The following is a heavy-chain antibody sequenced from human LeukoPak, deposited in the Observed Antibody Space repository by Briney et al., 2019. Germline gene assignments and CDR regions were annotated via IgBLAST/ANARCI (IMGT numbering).Heavy chain of an antibody. CDR2: IYYSGST. Sequence: SETLSLTCTVSGGSISSYYWSWIRQPPGKGLEWIGYIYYSGSTNYNPSLKSRVTISVDTSKNQFSLKLSSVTAADTAVYYCARHGSGSYYTYFDYWGQGTLVTVSS. V-gene: IGHV4-59*08. D-gene: IGHD3-10*01. J-gene: IGHJ4*02. CDR3: ARHGSGSYYTYFDY. CDR1: GGSISSYY.